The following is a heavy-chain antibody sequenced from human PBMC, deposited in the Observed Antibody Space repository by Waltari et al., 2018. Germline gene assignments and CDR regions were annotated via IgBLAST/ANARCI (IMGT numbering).Heavy chain of an antibody. V-gene: IGHV3-48*04. CDR1: GFIFISYR. CDR3: TRSLTSGRGAFDI. Sequence: EVQLVESGGGLEQPGGSLRLSCSASGFIFISYRFTWGRQAPGKGLEWVSYISSSSSAIYYADSVKGRFTISRDNAKNSLYLQMNSLRAEDTAVYYCTRSLTSGRGAFDIWGQGTKVTVSS. D-gene: IGHD2-15*01. J-gene: IGHJ3*02. CDR2: ISSSSSAI.